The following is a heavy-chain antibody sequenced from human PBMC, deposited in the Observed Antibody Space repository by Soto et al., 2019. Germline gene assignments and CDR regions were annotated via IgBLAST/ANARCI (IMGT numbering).Heavy chain of an antibody. CDR3: AREGEWELLGWFDP. J-gene: IGHJ5*02. D-gene: IGHD1-26*01. CDR2: ISAYNCNT. Sequence: QVQLVQSGAEVKKPGASVKVSCKASGYTFTSYGISWVRQAPGQGLEWMGWISAYNCNTNYAQKPLGRVTMTTDTSTSKAYMELRSLRSDDTAVYYCAREGEWELLGWFDPWGQGTLVTVSS. V-gene: IGHV1-18*01. CDR1: GYTFTSYG.